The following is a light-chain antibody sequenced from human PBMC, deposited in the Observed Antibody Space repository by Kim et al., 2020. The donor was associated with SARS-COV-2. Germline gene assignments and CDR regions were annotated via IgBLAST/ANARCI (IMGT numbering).Light chain of an antibody. Sequence: SSELTQDPAVSVALGQTVRITCQGDSLRSYYASWYQQKPGQAPVLVIYGKNNRPSGIPDRFSGSSSGNTASLTITGAQAEDEADYYCNSQDSSGNHLEVFGGGTKLTVL. J-gene: IGLJ2*01. V-gene: IGLV3-19*01. CDR3: NSQDSSGNHLEV. CDR1: SLRSYY. CDR2: GKN.